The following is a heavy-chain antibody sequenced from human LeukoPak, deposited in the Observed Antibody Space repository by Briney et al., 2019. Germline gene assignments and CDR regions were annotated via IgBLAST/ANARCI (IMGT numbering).Heavy chain of an antibody. CDR3: ATYDNWVGGDV. CDR1: EFTFSDYW. Sequence: QPGGSLRLSCAASEFTFSDYWMSWVRQAPGKGPEWVANIKKDGSEEHYVDSVKGRFTVSRDNAKNSLFLQVNSLRVEDTAVYYCATYDNWVGGDVWGQGTTVSVSS. D-gene: IGHD1-20*01. J-gene: IGHJ6*02. CDR2: IKKDGSEE. V-gene: IGHV3-7*01.